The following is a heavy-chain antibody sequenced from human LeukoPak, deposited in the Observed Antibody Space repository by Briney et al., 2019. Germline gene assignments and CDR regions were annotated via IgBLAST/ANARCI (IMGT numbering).Heavy chain of an antibody. CDR2: IYSGGRI. Sequence: PSETLSLTCTVSGGSFRGDYYWAWIRQPPGKGLEWIGSIYSGGRIYYNPSLKSRVTISVDTSKNQFSLKLSSVTAADTAVYYCARHRHYYRSGSYYGAPYYMDVWGKGTTVTISS. D-gene: IGHD3-10*01. CDR3: ARHRHYYRSGSYYGAPYYMDV. V-gene: IGHV4-39*01. CDR1: GGSFRGDYY. J-gene: IGHJ6*03.